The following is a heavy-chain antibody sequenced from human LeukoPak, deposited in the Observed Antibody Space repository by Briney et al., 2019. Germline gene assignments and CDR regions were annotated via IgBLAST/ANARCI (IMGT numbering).Heavy chain of an antibody. CDR2: INAGNGNT. V-gene: IGHV1-3*01. Sequence: ASVKVSCKASGYTFTSYAMHWVRQAPGQRLEWMGWINAGNGNTKYSQKFQGRVTMTRDTSISTAYMELSRLRSDDTAVYYCARGSPQFTMIVVVITHDPWDFDYWGQGTLVTVSS. CDR3: ARGSPQFTMIVVVITHDPWDFDY. J-gene: IGHJ4*02. CDR1: GYTFTSYA. D-gene: IGHD3-22*01.